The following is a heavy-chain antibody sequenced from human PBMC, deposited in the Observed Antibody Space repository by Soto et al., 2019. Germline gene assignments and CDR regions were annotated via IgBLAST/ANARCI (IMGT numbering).Heavy chain of an antibody. CDR2: ISYDGSNK. CDR1: GFTFSSYG. Sequence: GGSLRLSCAASGFTFSSYGMHWVRQAPGKGLEWVAVISYDGSNKYYADSVKGRFTISRDNSKNTLYLQMNSLRAEDTAVYYCAKSRGIMITFGGVIGTHYFDYWGQGTLVTSPQ. D-gene: IGHD3-16*02. J-gene: IGHJ4*02. CDR3: AKSRGIMITFGGVIGTHYFDY. V-gene: IGHV3-30*18.